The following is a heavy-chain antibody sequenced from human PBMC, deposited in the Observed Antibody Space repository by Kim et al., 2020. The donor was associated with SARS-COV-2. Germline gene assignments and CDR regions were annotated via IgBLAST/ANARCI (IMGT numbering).Heavy chain of an antibody. Sequence: GGSLRLSCSASGFSFSGYTMNWVRQAPGKGLEWVSAISRSSTFKFYADSVEGRFSISRDNPKNLVYLEMNSLRADDTAVYYCARCRLADTTTLKYFDFWGPGTLVTVSS. CDR1: GFSFSGYT. CDR2: ISRSSTFK. CDR3: ARCRLADTTTLKYFDF. J-gene: IGHJ4*02. D-gene: IGHD3-16*01. V-gene: IGHV3-21*06.